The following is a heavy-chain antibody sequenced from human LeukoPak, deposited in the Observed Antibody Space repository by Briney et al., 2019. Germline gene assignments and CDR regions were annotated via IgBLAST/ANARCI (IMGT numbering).Heavy chain of an antibody. J-gene: IGHJ5*02. V-gene: IGHV1-8*03. Sequence: GASVKVSCKASGYIFTTCEIGGVGQATGQGGEGMGWLNPNRGNAGYAQKFQGRVNIYRNTSISTAYMELSSLTSDDTAIYYCARRKFLGWFDPWGQGTLVTVSS. CDR2: LNPNRGNA. CDR1: GYIFTTCE. D-gene: IGHD7-27*01. CDR3: ARRKFLGWFDP.